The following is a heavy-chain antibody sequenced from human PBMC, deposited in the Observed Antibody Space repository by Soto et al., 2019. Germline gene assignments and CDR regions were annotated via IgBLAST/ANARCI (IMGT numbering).Heavy chain of an antibody. J-gene: IGHJ4*02. CDR1: GFNFHTYT. CDR3: ATGYCRSDNCHFTH. CDR2: ISGTSETI. D-gene: IGHD2-2*03. V-gene: IGHV3-48*01. Sequence: GGSLRLSCAASGFNFHTYTMTWLRQAPGKGLEWVSYISGTSETIFYADSVKGRFTISRDNAKNSLYLQLNSLRGEETAVYYCATGYCRSDNCHFTHWGQGTLVTVSS.